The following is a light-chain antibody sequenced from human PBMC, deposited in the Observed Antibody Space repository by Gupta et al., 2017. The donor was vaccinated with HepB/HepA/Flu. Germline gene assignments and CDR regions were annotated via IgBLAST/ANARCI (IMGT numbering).Light chain of an antibody. CDR2: GAS. CDR3: QQYCSSMCS. CDR1: RSVSSSY. V-gene: IGKV3-20*01. Sequence: EIVLTQSPGTLSLSPGERATLSCRASRSVSSSYLAWYQQKPGQAPRLLMYGASSRATGIPDRFSGSGSGTEFTLTISRLEPEDFAVYYCQQYCSSMCSFGQGTKMEIK. J-gene: IGKJ2*04.